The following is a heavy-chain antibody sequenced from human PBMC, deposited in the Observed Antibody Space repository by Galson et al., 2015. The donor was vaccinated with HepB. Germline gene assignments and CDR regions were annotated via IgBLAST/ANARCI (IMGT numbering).Heavy chain of an antibody. Sequence: SLRLSCAASGFTFSSYSMNWVRQAPGKGLEWVSSISSSSSYIYYADSVKGRFTISRDNAKNSLYLQMNSLRAEDTAVYYCTRDPGRLRSWFDPWGQGTLVTVSS. CDR1: GFTFSSYS. V-gene: IGHV3-21*01. CDR3: TRDPGRLRSWFDP. D-gene: IGHD2-15*01. CDR2: ISSSSSYI. J-gene: IGHJ5*02.